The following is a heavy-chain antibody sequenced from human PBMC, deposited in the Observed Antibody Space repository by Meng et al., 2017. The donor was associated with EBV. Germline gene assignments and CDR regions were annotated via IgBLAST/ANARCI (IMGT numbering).Heavy chain of an antibody. Sequence: QVQLLESGDGVKSAGYSVKVYCRTSGGTFRRDAVSWVRQAPGQGLEWMGGLIPMVGAPHYAQKFQGRVTIIADESTSTHSMELNSLRSEDTAMYYCASESGRGFTPDYWGQGTLVTVSS. D-gene: IGHD3-10*01. CDR3: ASESGRGFTPDY. V-gene: IGHV1-69*01. J-gene: IGHJ4*02. CDR1: GGTFRRDA. CDR2: LIPMVGAP.